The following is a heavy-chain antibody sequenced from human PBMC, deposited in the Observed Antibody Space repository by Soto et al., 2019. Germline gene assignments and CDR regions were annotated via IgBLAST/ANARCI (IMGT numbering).Heavy chain of an antibody. CDR3: ARAPTYDFWSGNELGGYYYGMDV. D-gene: IGHD3-3*01. Sequence: SVKVSCKASGGTFSSYAISWVRQAPGQGLEWMGGIIPIFGTANYAQKFQGRVTITADESTSTAYMELSSLRSEDAAVYYCARAPTYDFWSGNELGGYYYGMDVWGQGTTVTVSS. V-gene: IGHV1-69*13. CDR1: GGTFSSYA. J-gene: IGHJ6*02. CDR2: IIPIFGTA.